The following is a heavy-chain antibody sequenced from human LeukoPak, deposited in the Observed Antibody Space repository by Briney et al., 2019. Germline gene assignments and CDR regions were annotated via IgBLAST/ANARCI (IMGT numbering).Heavy chain of an antibody. CDR3: ARDSPGIAAAGSFDY. V-gene: IGHV3-21*01. J-gene: IGHJ4*02. CDR1: GFTFSSYS. D-gene: IGHD6-13*01. CDR2: ISSSSSYI. Sequence: GGSLRLSCAASGFTFSSYSMNWVRQAPGKGLEWVSSISSSSSYIYYADSVKGRFTISRDNAKNSLYLQMNSLRAEDTAAYYCARDSPGIAAAGSFDYWGQGTLVTVSS.